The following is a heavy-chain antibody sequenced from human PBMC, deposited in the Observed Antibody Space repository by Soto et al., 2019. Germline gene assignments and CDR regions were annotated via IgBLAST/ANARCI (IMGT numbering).Heavy chain of an antibody. CDR2: LDQDGSEK. J-gene: IGHJ4*02. V-gene: IGHV3-7*05. D-gene: IGHD6-13*01. Sequence: GGSLRLSCAASGFTFSSYWMSWVRQAPGKGLEWVANLDQDGSEKYYVDSVKGRFTISRDNAKNSLYLQMNSLRAEDTAVYYCARDNKAAGSVFDYWGQGTLVTVS. CDR1: GFTFSSYW. CDR3: ARDNKAAGSVFDY.